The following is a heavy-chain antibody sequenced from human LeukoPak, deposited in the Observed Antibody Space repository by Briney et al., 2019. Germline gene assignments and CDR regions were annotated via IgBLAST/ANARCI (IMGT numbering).Heavy chain of an antibody. D-gene: IGHD3-22*01. V-gene: IGHV3-11*04. CDR2: ISSSGSTI. Sequence: LSLTCTVSGGSVSNYYWSWVRQAPGKGLEWVSYISSSGSTIYYADSVKGRFTISRDNAKNSLYLQMNSLRAEDTAVYFCARFGGAYYYDSSGYYDWGQGTLVTVSS. CDR3: ARFGGAYYYDSSGYYD. CDR1: GGSVSNYY. J-gene: IGHJ4*02.